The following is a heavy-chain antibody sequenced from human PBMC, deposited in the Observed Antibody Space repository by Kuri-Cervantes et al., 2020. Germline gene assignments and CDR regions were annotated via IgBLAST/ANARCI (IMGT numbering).Heavy chain of an antibody. J-gene: IGHJ4*02. CDR1: GFTFDDYA. Sequence: GGSLRLSCAASGFTFDDYAMHWVRQAPGKGLEWVSGISWNSGSIGYADSVKGRFTISRDNAKNSLYLQMNSLRAEDTAVYYCAGRDYWGQGTLVTVSS. CDR2: ISWNSGSI. CDR3: AGRDY. V-gene: IGHV3-9*01.